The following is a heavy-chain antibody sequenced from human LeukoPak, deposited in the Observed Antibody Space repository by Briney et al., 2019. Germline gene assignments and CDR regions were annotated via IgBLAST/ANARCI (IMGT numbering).Heavy chain of an antibody. D-gene: IGHD1-26*01. CDR2: INPNSGGT. Sequence: ASVKVSCKASGYTFTGYYMHWVRQAPGQGLEWMGRINPNSGGTNYAQKFQGRATMTRDTSISTAYMELSRLRSDDTAVYYCARGSGSYFRFNPWGQGTLVTVSS. CDR3: ARGSGSYFRFNP. V-gene: IGHV1-2*06. J-gene: IGHJ5*02. CDR1: GYTFTGYY.